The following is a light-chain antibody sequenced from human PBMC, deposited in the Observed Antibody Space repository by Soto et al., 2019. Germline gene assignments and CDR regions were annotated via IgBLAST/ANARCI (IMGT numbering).Light chain of an antibody. CDR1: QTISSSY. J-gene: IGKJ1*01. V-gene: IGKV3-20*01. CDR2: GTS. CDR3: QQYGSWT. Sequence: EIVLTQSPGTLSASPGERATLSCRASQTISSSYLAWYRQKPGQAPSLLIYGTSSRATGIPDRFSGSGSGTDFTLTISRLEPEDSAIYYCQQYGSWTFGQGTKVEIK.